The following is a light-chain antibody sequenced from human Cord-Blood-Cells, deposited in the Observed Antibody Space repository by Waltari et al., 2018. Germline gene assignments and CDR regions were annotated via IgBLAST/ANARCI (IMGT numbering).Light chain of an antibody. CDR3: QQYYSTPWT. V-gene: IGKV4-1*01. Sequence: DIVMTQSPDSLAVSLGERATINCKSSQSVLYSANNKNYLAWYQQKPGQPPKLLICWASTRESCVPDRFSGSGSGTDFTLTISSLQAEDVAVYYCQQYYSTPWTFGQGTKVEIK. J-gene: IGKJ1*01. CDR2: WAS. CDR1: QSVLYSANNKNY.